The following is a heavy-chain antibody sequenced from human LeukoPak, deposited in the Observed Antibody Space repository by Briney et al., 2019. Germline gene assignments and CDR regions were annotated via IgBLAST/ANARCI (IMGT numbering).Heavy chain of an antibody. CDR2: ISGSGDTT. V-gene: IGHV3-23*01. CDR1: GLTFSSCG. Sequence: PGGSLRLSCAASGLTFSSCGLSWVRQAPGKGLEWVSAISGSGDTTYYADSVKGRFTISRDNSKNTLYLQMNSLRAEDTAFYYCAKIEDYYYNYYMDVWGKGTTVTISS. CDR3: AKIEDYYYNYYMDV. J-gene: IGHJ6*03.